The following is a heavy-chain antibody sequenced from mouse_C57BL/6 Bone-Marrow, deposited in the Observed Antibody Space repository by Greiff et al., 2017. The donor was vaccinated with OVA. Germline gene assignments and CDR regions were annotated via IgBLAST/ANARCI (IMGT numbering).Heavy chain of an antibody. CDR3: ARLNDFGSSWYFDV. J-gene: IGHJ1*03. D-gene: IGHD1-1*01. CDR1: GYTFTDYN. V-gene: IGHV1-18*01. Sequence: VQLQQSGPELVKPGASVKIPCKASGYTFTDYNMDWVKQSHGKSLEWIGDINPNNGGTIYNQKFKGKATLTVDKSSSTAYMELRSLTSEDTAVYYCARLNDFGSSWYFDVWGTGTTVTVSS. CDR2: INPNNGGT.